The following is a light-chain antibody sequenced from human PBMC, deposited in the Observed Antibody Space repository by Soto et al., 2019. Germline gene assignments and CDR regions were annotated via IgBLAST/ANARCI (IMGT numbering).Light chain of an antibody. J-gene: IGKJ1*01. V-gene: IGKV2-28*01. CDR2: LTS. CDR1: QSLLQTNGYTY. CDR3: MQSLQTPPWT. Sequence: DIVMTQSPLSLPVTPGEPASISCRSSQSLLQTNGYTYLDWYLQKPGQSPQLLIYLTSIRTSGGPDRLSGSGSGTEFTLKISKVEAEDVGVYYCMQSLQTPPWTFGPGTKVEFK.